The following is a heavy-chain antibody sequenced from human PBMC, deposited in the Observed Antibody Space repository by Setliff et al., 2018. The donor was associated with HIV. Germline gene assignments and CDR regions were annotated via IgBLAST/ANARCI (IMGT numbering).Heavy chain of an antibody. CDR2: IYRGDGRRG. V-gene: IGHV3-53*01. D-gene: IGHD1-1*01. CDR1: GFSVSTNY. Sequence: PGGSLRLSCAASGFSVSTNYMTWVRQTPGGGLEWVSVIYRGDGRRGYYADSVKGRFSISRDNSKNTLFLQMNSLRGEDTAVYYCARDQRGGVWKDEFHYMAVWGKGTTVTVSS. CDR3: ARDQRGGVWKDEFHYMAV. J-gene: IGHJ6*03.